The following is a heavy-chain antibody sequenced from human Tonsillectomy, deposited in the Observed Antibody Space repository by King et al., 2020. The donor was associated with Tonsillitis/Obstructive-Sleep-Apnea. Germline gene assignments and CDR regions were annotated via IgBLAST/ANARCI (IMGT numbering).Heavy chain of an antibody. Sequence: QLVQSGAEVKKPGGSVKVSCTASGYTFTGYSMHWVRQAPGQGLEWMGRIKPNRGGTNYAQTFKGRVTMTRDTSNNTAYMELSRLRSEDTVVYYCARGVGEMVGDFDYWGQGTLVTVSS. V-gene: IGHV1-2*05. D-gene: IGHD2-8*01. CDR3: ARGVGEMVGDFDY. J-gene: IGHJ4*02. CDR1: GYTFTGYS. CDR2: IKPNRGGT.